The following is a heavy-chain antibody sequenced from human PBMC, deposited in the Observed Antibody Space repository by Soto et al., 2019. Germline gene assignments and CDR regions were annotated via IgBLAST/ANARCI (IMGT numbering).Heavy chain of an antibody. J-gene: IGHJ3*02. Sequence: QVQLVQSGAEVKTPGASVKVSCKASGYTFTNYYLHWVRQAPGQGLEWMGVMHPSGDSTTFALKFQGRVNMTSATSTRTVSMELSRLRSEDTGVYYCTRVSSSGWYDAFDIWGQGTMVTVSS. CDR1: GYTFTNYY. CDR3: TRVSSSGWYDAFDI. CDR2: MHPSGDST. D-gene: IGHD6-19*01. V-gene: IGHV1-46*03.